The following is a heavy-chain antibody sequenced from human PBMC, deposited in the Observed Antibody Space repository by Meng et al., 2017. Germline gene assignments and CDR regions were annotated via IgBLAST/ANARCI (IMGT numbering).Heavy chain of an antibody. D-gene: IGHD4-17*01. CDR3: ARGGSRYYGDYNWYFDL. J-gene: IGHJ2*01. V-gene: IGHV1-18*01. CDR1: GYTFPSYG. CDR2: ISAYNGNT. Sequence: VRSGGQWKNPGAAGKVSCKPSGYTFPSYGISWVRQAPGQGLEWMGWISAYNGNTNYAPKLQGRVTMTTDTSTSTAYMELRSLRSDDTAVYYCARGGSRYYGDYNWYFDLWGRGTLVTVSS.